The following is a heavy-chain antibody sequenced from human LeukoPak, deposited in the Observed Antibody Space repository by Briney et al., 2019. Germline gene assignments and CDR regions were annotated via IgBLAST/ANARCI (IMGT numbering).Heavy chain of an antibody. D-gene: IGHD3-3*01. CDR2: ISYDGSNK. CDR3: ARADSEGVTIFGVVIIGPLGY. Sequence: PGGSLRLSCAASGFTFSSYAMHWVRQAPGKGLEWVAVISYDGSNKYYADSVKGRFTISRDNSKNTLYLQMNSLRAEDTAVYYCARADSEGVTIFGVVIIGPLGYWGQGTLVTVSS. J-gene: IGHJ4*02. CDR1: GFTFSSYA. V-gene: IGHV3-30-3*01.